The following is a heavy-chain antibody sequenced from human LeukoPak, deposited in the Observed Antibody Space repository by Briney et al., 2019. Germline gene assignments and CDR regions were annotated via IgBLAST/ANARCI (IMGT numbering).Heavy chain of an antibody. J-gene: IGHJ5*02. CDR1: GYTFTSYD. Sequence: ASVKVSCKASGYTFTSYDINWVRQATGQGLEWMGWMNPNSGNTGYAQKFQGRVTMTRNTSISTAYMELSSLRSEDTAVYYCARGRRPFIGRAQLLFGWFDPWGQGTLVTVSS. D-gene: IGHD2-2*01. V-gene: IGHV1-8*01. CDR2: MNPNSGNT. CDR3: ARGRRPFIGRAQLLFGWFDP.